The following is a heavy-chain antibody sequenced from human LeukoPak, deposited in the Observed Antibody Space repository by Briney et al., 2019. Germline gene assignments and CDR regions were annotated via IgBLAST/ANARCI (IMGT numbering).Heavy chain of an antibody. J-gene: IGHJ4*02. CDR2: INPNSSGT. V-gene: IGHV1-2*04. CDR1: GYTFTGYY. D-gene: IGHD3-22*01. CDR3: ARGDYYDSSGYYYYFDY. Sequence: ASVKVSCKASGYTFTGYYMHWVRQAPGQGLEWMGWINPNSSGTNYAQKFQGWVTMTRDTSISTAYMELSRLRSDDTAVYYCARGDYYDSSGYYYYFDYWGQGTLVTVSS.